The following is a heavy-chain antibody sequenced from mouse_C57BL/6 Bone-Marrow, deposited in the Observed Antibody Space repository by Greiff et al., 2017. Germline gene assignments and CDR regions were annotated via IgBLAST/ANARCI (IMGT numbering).Heavy chain of an antibody. V-gene: IGHV1-61*01. CDR2: IYPSDSDT. D-gene: IGHD1-1*01. Sequence: QVQLQQPGAELVRPGSSVKLSCKASGYTFTSYWMGWVKQRPGQGLEWIGNIYPSDSDTHYNQKFKDKATLTVDKSSSTAYMQLRSLTSEASAVSICVRATATVEYHYRCGEVWGTGTTVTVSS. CDR1: GYTFTSYW. CDR3: VRATATVEYHYRCGEV. J-gene: IGHJ1*03.